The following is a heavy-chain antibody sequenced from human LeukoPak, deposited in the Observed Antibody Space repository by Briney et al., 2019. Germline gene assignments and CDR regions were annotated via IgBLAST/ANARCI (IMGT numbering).Heavy chain of an antibody. Sequence: SETLSLTCTVSGGSLSSGGHFWSWIRQHPEKGLEWIAYINHNGNSYDNPALRSRVSISVDTSKNQFSLKLTSVTAADTAVYFCAGDGRSGYYTGWFDSWDQGILVTVSS. CDR1: GGSLSSGGHF. CDR2: INHNGNS. J-gene: IGHJ5*01. D-gene: IGHD3-3*01. V-gene: IGHV4-31*03. CDR3: AGDGRSGYYTGWFDS.